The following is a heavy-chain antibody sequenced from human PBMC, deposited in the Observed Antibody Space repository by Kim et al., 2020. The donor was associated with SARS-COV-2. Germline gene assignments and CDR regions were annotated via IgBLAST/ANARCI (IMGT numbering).Heavy chain of an antibody. V-gene: IGHV6-1*01. Sequence: SQTLSLTCAISGDSVSSNSAAWNWIRQSPSRGLEWLGRTYYRSKWYNDYAVSVKSRITINPDTSKNQFSLQLNSVTPEDTAVYYCARARVITIFGVVITNWFDPWGQGTLVTVSS. J-gene: IGHJ5*02. CDR1: GDSVSSNSAA. CDR3: ARARVITIFGVVITNWFDP. D-gene: IGHD3-3*01. CDR2: TYYRSKWYN.